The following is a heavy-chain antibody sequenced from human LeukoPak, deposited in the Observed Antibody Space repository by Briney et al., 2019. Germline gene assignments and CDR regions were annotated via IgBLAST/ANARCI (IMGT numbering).Heavy chain of an antibody. J-gene: IGHJ3*02. Sequence: SETLSLTCAVSGGSISSGGYSWSWIRQPPGKGLEWIGYIYHSGSTYYNPSLKSRVTISVDRSKNQFSLKLSSVTAADTAVYYCARGGGDYGSGSYGAFDIWGQGTMVTVSS. CDR1: GGSISSGGYS. D-gene: IGHD3-10*01. V-gene: IGHV4-30-2*01. CDR3: ARGGGDYGSGSYGAFDI. CDR2: IYHSGST.